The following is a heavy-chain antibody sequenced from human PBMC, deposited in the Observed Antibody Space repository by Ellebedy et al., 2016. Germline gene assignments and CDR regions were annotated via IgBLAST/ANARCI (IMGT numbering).Heavy chain of an antibody. V-gene: IGHV1-2*02. J-gene: IGHJ6*03. CDR2: INPNSGGT. CDR1: GYTFTGYY. CDR3: ARDWASWQLTPDYYYYMDV. Sequence: ASVKVSXKASGYTFTGYYMHWVRQAPGQGLEWMGWINPNSGGTNYAQKFQGRVTMTRDTSISTAYMELSRLRSDDTAVYYCARDWASWQLTPDYYYYMDVWGKGTTVTVSS. D-gene: IGHD6-6*01.